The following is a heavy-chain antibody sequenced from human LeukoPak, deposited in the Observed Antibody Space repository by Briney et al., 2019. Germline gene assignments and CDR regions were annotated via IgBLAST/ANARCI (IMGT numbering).Heavy chain of an antibody. CDR2: ISYDGSTK. CDR1: GFTFSSYA. V-gene: IGHV3-30*03. Sequence: GRSLRLSCAASGFTFSSYAMHWVRQAPGKGLEWVAVISYDGSTKYYADSVKGRFTISRDDSKNTLYLQMNSLRAEDTAVYYCAREGIVVLPYYFDYWGQGSLVTVSS. J-gene: IGHJ4*02. D-gene: IGHD2-15*01. CDR3: AREGIVVLPYYFDY.